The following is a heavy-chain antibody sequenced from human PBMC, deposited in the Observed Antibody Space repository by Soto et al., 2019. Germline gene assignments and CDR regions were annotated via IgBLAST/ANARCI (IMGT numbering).Heavy chain of an antibody. CDR1: GFTFSSYG. CDR2: IWFDGSNK. J-gene: IGHJ4*02. Sequence: ESVGGVVQPGRSLRLSCAASGFTFSSYGMHWVRQAPGKGLEWVAVIWFDGSNKFYADSVKGRFTISRDNSKNTVSLQMNSLRDEESAAYYCATTGPYWGQGTLVTVSS. V-gene: IGHV3-33*01. CDR3: ATTGPY.